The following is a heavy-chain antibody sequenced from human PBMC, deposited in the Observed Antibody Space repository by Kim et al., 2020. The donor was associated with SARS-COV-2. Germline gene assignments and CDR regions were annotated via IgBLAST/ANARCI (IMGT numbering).Heavy chain of an antibody. D-gene: IGHD2-2*01. V-gene: IGHV3-48*02. CDR2: ISSSSSTI. J-gene: IGHJ4*02. Sequence: GGSLRLSCAASGFSFNTYSFNWVRQAPGKGLEWISYISSSSSTIFYADSAKGRFTISRDNDKNSLFLQMNSLRDEDTAVYFCVRDAFIMVPAAYFDHWGLGTQVTVSS. CDR1: GFSFNTYS. CDR3: VRDAFIMVPAAYFDH.